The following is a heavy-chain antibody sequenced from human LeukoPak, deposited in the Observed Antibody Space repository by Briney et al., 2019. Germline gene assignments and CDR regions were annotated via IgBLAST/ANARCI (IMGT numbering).Heavy chain of an antibody. J-gene: IGHJ3*02. CDR2: INAGNGNT. CDR1: GYTFTSYA. Sequence: ASVKASCKASGYTFTSYAMHWVRQAPGQRLEWMGWINAGNGNTKYSQEFQGRVTITRDTSASTAYMELSSLRSEDMAVCYCARATAVAVIDAFDIWGQGTMVTVSS. D-gene: IGHD6-19*01. CDR3: ARATAVAVIDAFDI. V-gene: IGHV1-3*03.